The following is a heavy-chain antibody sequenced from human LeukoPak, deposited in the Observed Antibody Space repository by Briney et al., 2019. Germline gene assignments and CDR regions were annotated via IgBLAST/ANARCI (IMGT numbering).Heavy chain of an antibody. CDR2: INPNSGGT. D-gene: IGHD2-2*01. J-gene: IGHJ5*02. V-gene: IGHV1-2*02. CDR1: GYTFTGYY. Sequence: ASVKVSCKASGYTFTGYYMHWVRQAPGQGLEWMGWINPNSGGTNYAQKFQGRVTMTRDTSISTAYMELSRLRSDDTAVYYCARDEGGGIVVVPAAMTSFDPWGQGTLFTVSP. CDR3: ARDEGGGIVVVPAAMTSFDP.